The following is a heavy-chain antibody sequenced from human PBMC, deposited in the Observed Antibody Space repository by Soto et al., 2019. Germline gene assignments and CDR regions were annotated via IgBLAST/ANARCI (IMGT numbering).Heavy chain of an antibody. D-gene: IGHD6-13*01. CDR2: ISYDGSNK. CDR3: AMGIAAAVDFDY. Sequence: GGSLRLSCAASGFTFSSYAMHWVRQAPGKGLEWVAVISYDGSNKYYADSVKGRFTISRDNSKNTLYLQMNSLRAEDTAVYYCAMGIAAAVDFDYWGQGTLVTVSS. J-gene: IGHJ4*02. CDR1: GFTFSSYA. V-gene: IGHV3-30-3*01.